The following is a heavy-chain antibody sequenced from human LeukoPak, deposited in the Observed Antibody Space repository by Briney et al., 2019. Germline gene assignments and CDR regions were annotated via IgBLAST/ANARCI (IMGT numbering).Heavy chain of an antibody. V-gene: IGHV1-69*05. CDR2: IIPIFGTA. CDR3: ARVGGEGSWYVGYFDY. J-gene: IGHJ4*02. CDR1: GGTFSSYA. D-gene: IGHD6-13*01. Sequence: SVKVSCKASGGTFSSYAISWVRQAPGQGLEWMGGIIPIFGTANYAQKFQGRVTMTRDTSTSTVYMELSSLKSEDTAVYYCARVGGEGSWYVGYFDYWGQGTLVTVSS.